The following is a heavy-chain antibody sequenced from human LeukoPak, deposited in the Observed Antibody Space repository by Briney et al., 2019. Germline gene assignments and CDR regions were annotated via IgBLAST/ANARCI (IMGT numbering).Heavy chain of an antibody. D-gene: IGHD2-8*01. V-gene: IGHV3-48*03. CDR1: GFTFSSYE. J-gene: IGHJ4*02. CDR3: ARVSVLGMVYYYDY. Sequence: PGGSLRLSCAASGFTFSSYEMNWVRQAPGKGLEWVSYISSSGSTMYYADSVKGRFTISRDNAKNTVYLQMNSLEAEDTAVYYCARVSVLGMVYYYDYWGQGTLVTVSS. CDR2: ISSSGSTM.